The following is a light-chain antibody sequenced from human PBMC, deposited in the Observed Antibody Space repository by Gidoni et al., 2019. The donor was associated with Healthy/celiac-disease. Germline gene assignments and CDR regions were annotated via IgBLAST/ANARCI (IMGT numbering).Light chain of an antibody. CDR2: GKN. CDR3: NSRDSSGNHVV. V-gene: IGLV3-19*01. J-gene: IGLJ2*01. CDR1: SLRSYY. Sequence: SSELTQHPAFSFALGQPVRITCQGDSLRSYYPTWYQQKPGQAPVLVIYGKNNRPSGIPDRFSGSSSGNTASVTITGGEAEDEADYYCNSRDSSGNHVVFGGGTKLTVL.